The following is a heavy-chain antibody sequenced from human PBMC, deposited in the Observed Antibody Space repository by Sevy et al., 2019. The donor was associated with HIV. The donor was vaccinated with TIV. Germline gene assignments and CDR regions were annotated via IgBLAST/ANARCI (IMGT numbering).Heavy chain of an antibody. D-gene: IGHD3-10*01. CDR1: GFTFSSYA. V-gene: IGHV3-30-3*01. CDR2: ISYDGSNE. Sequence: GGSLRLSCAASGFTFSSYAMHWVRQAPGKGLEWVTVISYDGSNEYYADSVKGRFTISRGNSNNTLYLLMNSLRVEDTAVYYCASLRYYYGSGSDYSDSFDIWGQGTMVTASS. CDR3: ASLRYYYGSGSDYSDSFDI. J-gene: IGHJ3*02.